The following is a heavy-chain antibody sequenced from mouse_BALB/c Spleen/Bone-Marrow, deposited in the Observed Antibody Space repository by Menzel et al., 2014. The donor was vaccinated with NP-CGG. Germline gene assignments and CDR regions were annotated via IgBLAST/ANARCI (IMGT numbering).Heavy chain of an antibody. J-gene: IGHJ2*01. V-gene: IGHV7-3*02. CDR3: ARDDYGRGY. D-gene: IGHD1-1*01. Sequence: EVKLVESGGGLVQPGGSLRLSCATSGFTFTDYYMSWVRRPPGKALEWLGFIRNKPNGYTTEYSASVKGRFTISRDNSQSILYLQMNTLRAEDSATYYCARDDYGRGYWGQGTTLTVSS. CDR2: IRNKPNGYTT. CDR1: GFTFTDYY.